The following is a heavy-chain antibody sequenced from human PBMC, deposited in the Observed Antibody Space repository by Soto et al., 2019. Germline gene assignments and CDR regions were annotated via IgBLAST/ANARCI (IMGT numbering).Heavy chain of an antibody. J-gene: IGHJ3*02. Sequence: GGSLRLSCAASGFTFSGSAMHWVRQASGKGLEWVGRIRSKANGYATAYAASVKGRFTISRDDSKNTAYLQMNSLKTEDTAVYYCTRQYSGYDFQDAFDMWGQGPMVTV. CDR1: GFTFSGSA. D-gene: IGHD5-12*01. CDR3: TRQYSGYDFQDAFDM. CDR2: IRSKANGYAT. V-gene: IGHV3-73*01.